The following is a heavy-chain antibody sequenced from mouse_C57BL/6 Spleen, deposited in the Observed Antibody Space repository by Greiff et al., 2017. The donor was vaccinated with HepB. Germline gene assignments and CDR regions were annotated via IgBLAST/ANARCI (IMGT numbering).Heavy chain of an antibody. J-gene: IGHJ3*01. CDR2: ISYDGSN. CDR3: ARDWGNSSY. V-gene: IGHV3-6*01. D-gene: IGHD2-1*01. Sequence: ESGPGLVKPSQSLSLTCSVTGYSITSGYYWNWIRQFPGNKLEWMGYISYDGSNNYNPSLKNRISITRDTSKNQFFLKLNSVTTEDTATYYCARDWGNSSYWGQGTLVTVSA. CDR1: GYSITSGYY.